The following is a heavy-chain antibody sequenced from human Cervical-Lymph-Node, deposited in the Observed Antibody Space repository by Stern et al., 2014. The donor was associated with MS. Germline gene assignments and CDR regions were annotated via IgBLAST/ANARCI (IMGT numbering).Heavy chain of an antibody. CDR3: ARINSKILYGMDV. J-gene: IGHJ6*02. Sequence: EDQLVESGGGLVKPGGSLRLSCAASGFTFNNHAMNWVRQAPGKGLEWVSSISTRSTNLYYADSVRGRFTISRDNAQSSLYLQMNSLTIEDTAVYYCARINSKILYGMDVWGPGTTVTVSS. CDR1: GFTFNNHA. V-gene: IGHV3-21*06. CDR2: ISTRSTNL.